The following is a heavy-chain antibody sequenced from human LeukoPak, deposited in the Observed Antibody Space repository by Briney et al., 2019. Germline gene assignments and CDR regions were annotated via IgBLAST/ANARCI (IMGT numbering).Heavy chain of an antibody. CDR2: ISSSSSYT. V-gene: IGHV3-11*06. CDR1: GFTFSDYY. J-gene: IGHJ5*02. D-gene: IGHD3-10*01. CDR3: ARDSFGSGRINWFDP. Sequence: GGSLRLSCAASGFTFSDYYMSWIRQAPGKGLEWVSYISSSSSYTNYADSVKGRFTISRDNAKNLLYLQMNSLRAEDTAVYYCARDSFGSGRINWFDPWGQGTLVTVSS.